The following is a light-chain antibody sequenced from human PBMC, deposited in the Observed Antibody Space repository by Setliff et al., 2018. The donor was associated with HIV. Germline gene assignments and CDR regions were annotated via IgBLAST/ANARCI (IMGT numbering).Light chain of an antibody. Sequence: EIVLTQSPGTLSLSPGERATLSCRASQSITSNYLAWYQLKPGQAPRLLIYGASYRPTGIPDRFSGSGSGTDFTLTISRLEPEDFAVYCCQSYGSSLPLTYGGGTKVDIK. CDR2: GAS. J-gene: IGKJ4*01. CDR3: QSYGSSLPLT. V-gene: IGKV3-20*01. CDR1: QSITSNY.